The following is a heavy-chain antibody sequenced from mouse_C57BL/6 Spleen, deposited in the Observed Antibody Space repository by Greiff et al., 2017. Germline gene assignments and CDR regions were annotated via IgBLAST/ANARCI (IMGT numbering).Heavy chain of an antibody. CDR3: ARCPYFDY. J-gene: IGHJ2*01. Sequence: QVQLQQPGAELVKPGASVKLSCKASGYTFTNYWIGWAKQRPGHGLEWIGDIYPGGGYTNYNEKFKGKATLTADKSSSTAYMQFSSLTSEDSAIYYCARCPYFDYWGQGTTLTVSS. CDR2: IYPGGGYT. V-gene: IGHV1-63*01. CDR1: GYTFTNYW.